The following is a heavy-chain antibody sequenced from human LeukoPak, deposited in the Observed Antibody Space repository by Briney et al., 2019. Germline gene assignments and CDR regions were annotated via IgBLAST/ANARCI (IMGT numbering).Heavy chain of an antibody. Sequence: GSSVKVSCKASGGTFSSYAISWVRQAPGQGLEWMGGIIPIFGTANYAQKFQGRVTITADKSTSTAYMELSSLRSEDTAVYYCARGDGIAFGDYYYYMDVWGKGTTVTVSS. CDR1: GGTFSSYA. CDR3: ARGDGIAFGDYYYYMDV. V-gene: IGHV1-69*06. D-gene: IGHD6-13*01. CDR2: IIPIFGTA. J-gene: IGHJ6*03.